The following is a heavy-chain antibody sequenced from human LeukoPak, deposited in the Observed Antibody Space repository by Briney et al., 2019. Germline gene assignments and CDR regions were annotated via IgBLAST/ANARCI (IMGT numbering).Heavy chain of an antibody. Sequence: SETLSLTCTVSGGSLNNYYWSWVRQPPGKGLEWIGYIYHTGSTNYNPFLWSRVTISIDTSKNQFSLKLSSVTAADTAVYYCAREGPVAGPWGQGTLVTVSS. J-gene: IGHJ5*02. V-gene: IGHV4-59*12. CDR3: AREGPVAGP. CDR2: IYHTGST. CDR1: GGSLNNYY. D-gene: IGHD6-13*01.